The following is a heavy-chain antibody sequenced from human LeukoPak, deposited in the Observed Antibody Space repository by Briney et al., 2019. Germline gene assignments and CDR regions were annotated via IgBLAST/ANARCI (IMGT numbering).Heavy chain of an antibody. J-gene: IGHJ3*02. D-gene: IGHD6-19*01. CDR2: IIPIFGTA. Sequence: ASVKVSCKASGGTFSSYAISWVRQAPGQGLEWMGGIIPIFGTANYAQKFQGRVTITADESTSTAYMELSSLRSEDTAVYYCARPATIAVAGPDAFDIWGQGTMVTVSS. CDR3: ARPATIAVAGPDAFDI. V-gene: IGHV1-69*13. CDR1: GGTFSSYA.